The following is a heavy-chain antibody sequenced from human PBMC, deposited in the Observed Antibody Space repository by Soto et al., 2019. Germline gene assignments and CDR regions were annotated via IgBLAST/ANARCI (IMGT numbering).Heavy chain of an antibody. V-gene: IGHV4-34*01. CDR1: CGSFSGYY. CDR3: ARTSRFDC. J-gene: IGHJ4*02. D-gene: IGHD6-6*01. CDR2: INHSGST. Sequence: QVQLQQWGAGLLKPSETLSLTCAVYCGSFSGYYWSWIRQPPGKGLEWIGEINHSGSTNYNPSLKRQVXXSVDTSKNQFSLKLSSVTAADTAVYYCARTSRFDCWGQGTLVTVSS.